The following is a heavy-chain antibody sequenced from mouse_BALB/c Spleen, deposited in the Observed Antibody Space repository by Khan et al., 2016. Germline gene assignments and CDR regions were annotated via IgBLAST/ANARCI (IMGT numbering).Heavy chain of an antibody. CDR2: IRLKSNNYAT. CDR1: GFTFSNYW. V-gene: IGHV6-6*02. CDR3: TRGGLTSIY. Sequence: EVKLEESGGGLVQPGGSMKLSCVASGFTFSNYWMNWVRLSPEKGLEWVAEIRLKSNNYATHYAESVKGRFTISRDDSKSSVYLQMNNLRAEDTGMYYCTRGGLTSIYWGQGTLVTVSA. J-gene: IGHJ3*01.